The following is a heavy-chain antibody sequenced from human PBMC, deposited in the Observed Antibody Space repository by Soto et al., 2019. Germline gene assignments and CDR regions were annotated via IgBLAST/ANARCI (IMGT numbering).Heavy chain of an antibody. Sequence: GGSLRLSCAASGFSFAGYAVTWVRQAPGRGLEWVAAISGGGGSTYFAASVKGRFTISRDNSLNTVHLQMSSLRDEDTAVYYCAKTESFNGYYNAFDYWGRGTQVTVSS. CDR1: GFSFAGYA. D-gene: IGHD3-9*01. CDR2: ISGGGGST. V-gene: IGHV3-23*01. CDR3: AKTESFNGYYNAFDY. J-gene: IGHJ4*02.